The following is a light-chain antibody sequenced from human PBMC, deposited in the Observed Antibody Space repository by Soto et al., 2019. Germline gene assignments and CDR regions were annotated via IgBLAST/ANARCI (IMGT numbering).Light chain of an antibody. Sequence: DIQMTQSPSSLSAFVGDTVTITCRATDSIDRYLNWYQQKPGQAPRVLITAASTLQSGVPSRFSGSGSGTDFTLTINNLQPEDCATYYCQRTYNAPFTFGPGTKVAIK. J-gene: IGKJ3*01. CDR3: QRTYNAPFT. V-gene: IGKV1-39*01. CDR1: DSIDRY. CDR2: AAS.